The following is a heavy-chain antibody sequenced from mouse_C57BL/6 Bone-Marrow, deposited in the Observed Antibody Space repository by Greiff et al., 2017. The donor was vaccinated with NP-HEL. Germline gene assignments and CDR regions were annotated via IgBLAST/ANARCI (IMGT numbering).Heavy chain of an antibody. Sequence: LVESGGGLVQPGGSMKLSCVASGFTFSNYWMNWVRQSPEKGLEWVAQIRLKSDNYATHYAESVKGRFTISRDDSKSSVYLQMNNLRAEDTGIYYCTVGVVATKGFAYWGQGTLVTVSA. CDR1: GFTFSNYW. CDR3: TVGVVATKGFAY. D-gene: IGHD1-1*01. CDR2: IRLKSDNYAT. V-gene: IGHV6-3*01. J-gene: IGHJ3*01.